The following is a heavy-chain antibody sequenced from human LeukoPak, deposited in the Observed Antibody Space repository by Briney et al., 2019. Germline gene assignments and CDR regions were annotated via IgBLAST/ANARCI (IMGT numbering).Heavy chain of an antibody. J-gene: IGHJ4*02. Sequence: GGSLRLSCAASGFTFSSYSMNWVRQAPGKGLEWVSSISSSSSSYIYYADSVKGRFTISRDNAKNSLYLQMNSLRAEDTAVYYCARDGVVVPAAMSVGGIDYWGQGTLVTVSS. CDR1: GFTFSSYS. D-gene: IGHD2-2*01. CDR2: ISSSSSSYI. CDR3: ARDGVVVPAAMSVGGIDY. V-gene: IGHV3-21*01.